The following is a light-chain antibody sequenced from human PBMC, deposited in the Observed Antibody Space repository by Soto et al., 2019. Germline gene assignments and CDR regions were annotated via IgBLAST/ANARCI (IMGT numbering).Light chain of an antibody. CDR3: CAYAGSYTMV. CDR2: DVS. J-gene: IGLJ3*02. CDR1: SSDVGGYNY. V-gene: IGLV2-11*01. Sequence: QSALTQPRSVSGSPGQSVTIFCTGTSSDVGGYNYVSWYQQHPGKAPKLMIYDVSKRPSGVPDRFSGFKSGNTASLTISGLQDEDEADYYCCAYAGSYTMVFGGGTKLTVL.